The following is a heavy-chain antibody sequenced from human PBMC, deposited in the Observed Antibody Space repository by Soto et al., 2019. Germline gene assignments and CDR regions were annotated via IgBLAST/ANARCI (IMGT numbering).Heavy chain of an antibody. CDR1: GFTFSSND. CDR3: ATRPLFAGAP. V-gene: IGHV3-53*01. Sequence: EVQLVESGGGLIQPGGSLRLSCAASGFTFSSNDMNWVRQAPGKGLEWVSLIYSGGSTYYADSVKGRFTISRDNSKNTLYLQMTSLGAEATPVYYCATRPLFAGAPGGQGTMVTFSS. CDR2: IYSGGST. J-gene: IGHJ3*01. D-gene: IGHD2-21*01.